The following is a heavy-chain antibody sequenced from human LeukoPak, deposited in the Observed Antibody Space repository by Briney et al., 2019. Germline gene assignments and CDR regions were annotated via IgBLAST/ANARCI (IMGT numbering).Heavy chain of an antibody. V-gene: IGHV3-21*01. CDR1: GFTFSSYS. D-gene: IGHD3-10*02. CDR3: ARGRSCSGSMNDY. J-gene: IGHJ4*02. Sequence: GGSLRLSCAASGFTFSSYSLNWVRQAPGKGLEWVSSISSSSSYTYYADSVKGRFTISIDNAKNSLYLQMNSLRAEDTAVYYCARGRSCSGSMNDYWGQGTRVTVSS. CDR2: ISSSSSYT.